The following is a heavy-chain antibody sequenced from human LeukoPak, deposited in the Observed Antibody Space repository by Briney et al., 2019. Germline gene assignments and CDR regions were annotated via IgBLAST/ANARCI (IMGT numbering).Heavy chain of an antibody. J-gene: IGHJ4*02. Sequence: PGGSLRLSCEFSGFTFSSYAMSWVRQAPGKGLEWVSGISGSGGSTYYADSVKGRFTISRDNSKNTLYLQMNSLRAEDTAVYYCAKDTIEVGGYYFDYWGQGTLVTVSS. V-gene: IGHV3-23*01. D-gene: IGHD6-19*01. CDR2: ISGSGGST. CDR3: AKDTIEVGGYYFDY. CDR1: GFTFSSYA.